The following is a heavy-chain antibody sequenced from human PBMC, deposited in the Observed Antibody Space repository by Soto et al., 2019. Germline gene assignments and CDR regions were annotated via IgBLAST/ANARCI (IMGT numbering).Heavy chain of an antibody. CDR1: GVSISGFY. V-gene: IGHV4-59*01. J-gene: IGHJ4*02. D-gene: IGHD3-3*01. Sequence: QVQLQGSGPGLVRPSETLSLTCAVSGVSISGFYWSWIRQPPGKGLEYIGYLYYSGSTYFNPSLTSLLTVLLDSSKNQFSLKLTSVTAADTAIYYYSRGHLWLEDWGQGTLVTVSS. CDR3: SRGHLWLED. CDR2: LYYSGST.